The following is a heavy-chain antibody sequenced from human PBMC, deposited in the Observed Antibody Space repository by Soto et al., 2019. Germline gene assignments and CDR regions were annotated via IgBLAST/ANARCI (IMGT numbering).Heavy chain of an antibody. CDR2: ISSTSNYI. V-gene: IGHV3-21*01. J-gene: IGHJ6*02. Sequence: GGSLRLSCAASGFTFSIYSMNWVRQAPGKGLEWVSYISSTSNYIYYADSVKGRFTISRDNAKNSLYLQMNSLRAEDTAVYYCVRDRMVDYGMDVWGQGTTVTVSS. D-gene: IGHD2-15*01. CDR1: GFTFSIYS. CDR3: VRDRMVDYGMDV.